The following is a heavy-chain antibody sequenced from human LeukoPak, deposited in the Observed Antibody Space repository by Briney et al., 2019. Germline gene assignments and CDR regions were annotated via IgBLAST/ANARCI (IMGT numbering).Heavy chain of an antibody. Sequence: QAPGXXLDWMGWXNAGNGNTKFSQKFQGRVTFTRDTSASTAYMELSSLRSEDTALYYCARGRWDYAPPTLYYFDSWGQGTLVTVSS. J-gene: IGHJ4*02. CDR2: XNAGNGNT. CDR3: ARGRWDYAPPTLYYFDS. V-gene: IGHV1-3*01. D-gene: IGHD1-26*01.